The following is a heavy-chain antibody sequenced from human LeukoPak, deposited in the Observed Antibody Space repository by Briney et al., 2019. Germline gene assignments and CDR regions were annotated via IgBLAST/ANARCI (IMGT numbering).Heavy chain of an antibody. CDR1: GYTFTSYD. Sequence: ASVKVSCKASGYTFTSYDINWVRQGTGQGLEWMGWMNPNSGNTGYAQKFQGRVTMTRNTSISTAYMEPSSLRSEDTAVYYCARRPSKYYDILTGYYRSEFDYWGQGTLVTVSS. J-gene: IGHJ4*02. CDR2: MNPNSGNT. CDR3: ARRPSKYYDILTGYYRSEFDY. V-gene: IGHV1-8*01. D-gene: IGHD3-9*01.